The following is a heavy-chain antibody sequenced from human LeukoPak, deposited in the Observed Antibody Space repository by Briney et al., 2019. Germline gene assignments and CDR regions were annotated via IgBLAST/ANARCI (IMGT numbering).Heavy chain of an antibody. V-gene: IGHV3-23*01. D-gene: IGHD1-26*01. Sequence: GGSLRLSCAASGFTFSSYAMTWVRQAPGKGLVWVSATSGGGANTYYADSVKGRFTISRDNSKNTLYLQMNSLRVEDTAVYFCAKGGSYSYYYYGMDVWGQGTTVTVSS. CDR3: AKGGSYSYYYYGMDV. J-gene: IGHJ6*02. CDR1: GFTFSSYA. CDR2: TSGGGANT.